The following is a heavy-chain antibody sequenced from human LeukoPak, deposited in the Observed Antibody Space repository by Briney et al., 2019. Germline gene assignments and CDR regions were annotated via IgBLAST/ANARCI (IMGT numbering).Heavy chain of an antibody. J-gene: IGHJ4*02. CDR3: AKHYGSGTYYNYFTY. D-gene: IGHD3-10*01. CDR1: GFSFSSYA. Sequence: GGSLRLSCAASGFSFSSYALSWVRQAPGRGLEWVSAISDSGGRTYYADFVKGQFTISRDNSENTLFLQMSSLRAEDTATYYCAKHYGSGTYYNYFTYCGQGTLVSVSS. V-gene: IGHV3-23*01. CDR2: ISDSGGRT.